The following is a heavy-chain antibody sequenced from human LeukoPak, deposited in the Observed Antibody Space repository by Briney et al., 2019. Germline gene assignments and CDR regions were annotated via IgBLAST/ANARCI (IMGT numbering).Heavy chain of an antibody. J-gene: IGHJ4*02. CDR3: ARGRWLTY. V-gene: IGHV4-34*01. CDR2: INHSGST. CDR1: GGSFSGYY. Sequence: PSETLSLTRAVYGGSFSGYYWSWIRQPPGKGLEWIGEINHSGSTNYNPSLKSRVTISIDTSKNQFSLKLSSVTAADTAVYYCARGRWLTYWGQGTLVTVSS. D-gene: IGHD6-19*01.